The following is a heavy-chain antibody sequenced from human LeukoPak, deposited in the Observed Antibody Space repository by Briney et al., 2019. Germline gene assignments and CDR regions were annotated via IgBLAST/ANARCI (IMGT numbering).Heavy chain of an antibody. CDR2: ISSSGSTI. CDR1: GFTFSSYE. Sequence: PGVSLRLSCAASGFTFSSYEMNWVRQAPGKGLEWVSYISSSGSTIYYADSVKGRFTISRDNAKNSLYLQMNSLRAEDTAVYYCARPPWGSSGYYGYFDYWGQGTLVTVSS. CDR3: ARPPWGSSGYYGYFDY. D-gene: IGHD3-22*01. V-gene: IGHV3-48*03. J-gene: IGHJ4*02.